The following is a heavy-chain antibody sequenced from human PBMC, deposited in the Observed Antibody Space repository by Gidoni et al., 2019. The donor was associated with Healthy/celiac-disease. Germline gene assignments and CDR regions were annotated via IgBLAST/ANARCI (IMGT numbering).Heavy chain of an antibody. CDR1: GYTFTSDG. J-gene: IGHJ4*02. CDR2: ISAYNGNT. CDR3: AGEDYGDTGGGLGY. D-gene: IGHD4-17*01. V-gene: IGHV1-18*01. Sequence: QVQLVQSGAEVKTPGASVKVSCKASGYTFTSDGISWVRQAPGQGLEWMGWISAYNGNTNYAQKLQGRVTMTTDTSTSTAYMELRSLRSDDTAVYYCAGEDYGDTGGGLGYWGQGTLVTVSS.